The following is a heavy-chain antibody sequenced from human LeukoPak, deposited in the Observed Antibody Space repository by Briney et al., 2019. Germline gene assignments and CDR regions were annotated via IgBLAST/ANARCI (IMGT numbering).Heavy chain of an antibody. CDR2: IYYSGST. CDR3: ARDGSGRYYYGSGSYYNWFDP. J-gene: IGHJ5*02. D-gene: IGHD3-10*01. CDR1: GGSISSYY. V-gene: IGHV4-59*12. Sequence: SETLSLTCTVSGGSISSYYWSWIRQPPGKGLEWIGYIYYSGSTNYNPSLKSRVTMSVDTSKNQFSLKLSSVTAADTAVYYCARDGSGRYYYGSGSYYNWFDPWGQGTLVTVSS.